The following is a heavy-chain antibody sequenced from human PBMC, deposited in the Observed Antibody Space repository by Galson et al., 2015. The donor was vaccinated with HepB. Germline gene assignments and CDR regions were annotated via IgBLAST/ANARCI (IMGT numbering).Heavy chain of an antibody. CDR1: GFTFSSHW. CDR2: IKFDGSEK. D-gene: IGHD1-26*01. V-gene: IGHV3-7*01. Sequence: SLRLSCAASGFTFSSHWMAWVRQAPGKGLEWVANIKFDGSEKYYVDSVKGRFTISRDNAKNSLYLQMNSLRAEDTAVYYCALSGIEVDYWGQGTLVIVSS. CDR3: ALSGIEVDY. J-gene: IGHJ4*02.